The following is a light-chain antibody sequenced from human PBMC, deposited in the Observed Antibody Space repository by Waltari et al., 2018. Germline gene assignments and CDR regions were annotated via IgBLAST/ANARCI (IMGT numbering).Light chain of an antibody. V-gene: IGLV1-47*01. CDR1: RSNIGSNY. J-gene: IGLJ3*02. Sequence: QSVLTQSPSASGTPGQRVTISCSGSRSNIGSNYVYWYQQLPGTAPKLLLYRTNRRPSGVPGRCAGSKSGTSASLAIVGLRSEDDADYFCAAWDDSLSGPVFGGGTKLTVL. CDR2: RTN. CDR3: AAWDDSLSGPV.